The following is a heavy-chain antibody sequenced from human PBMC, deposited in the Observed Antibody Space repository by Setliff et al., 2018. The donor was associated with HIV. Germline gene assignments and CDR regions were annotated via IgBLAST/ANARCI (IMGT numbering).Heavy chain of an antibody. Sequence: SETLSLTCTVSGGSIKSSSYYWGWIRQPPGKGLEWIGSIYYSGNTYYNPSLKSRVTISEDTSRNQFSLRLSSVTAADTAIYFCARFNALLGSSTYYDYWGPGLLVTSPQ. CDR2: IYYSGNT. CDR3: ARFNALLGSSTYYDY. J-gene: IGHJ4*02. CDR1: GGSIKSSSYY. D-gene: IGHD3-22*01. V-gene: IGHV4-39*07.